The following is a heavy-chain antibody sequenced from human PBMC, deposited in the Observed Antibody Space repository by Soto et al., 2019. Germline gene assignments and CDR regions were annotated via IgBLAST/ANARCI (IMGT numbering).Heavy chain of an antibody. V-gene: IGHV3-23*01. CDR3: AKVPEYYDSSGYYYFSYFDY. D-gene: IGHD3-22*01. CDR1: GVTFSRYA. Sequence: GGSVRLSCAASGVTFSRYARRWVRQAPGKGLEWVSAISGSGGSTYYADSVKGRFTISRDNSKNTLYLQMNSLRAEDTAVYYCAKVPEYYDSSGYYYFSYFDYWGQGALVTVS. CDR2: ISGSGGST. J-gene: IGHJ4*02.